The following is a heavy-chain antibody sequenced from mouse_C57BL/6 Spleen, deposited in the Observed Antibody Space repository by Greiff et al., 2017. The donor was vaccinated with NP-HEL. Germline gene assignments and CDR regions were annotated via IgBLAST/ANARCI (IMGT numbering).Heavy chain of an antibody. CDR3: ARHETEGLFDY. J-gene: IGHJ2*01. CDR1: GFTFSSYG. V-gene: IGHV5-6*01. CDR2: ISSGGSYT. Sequence: EVHLVESGGDLVKPGGSLKLSCAASGFTFSSYGMSWVRQTPDKRLEWVATISSGGSYTYYPDSVKGRFTISRDNAKNTLYLQMSSLKSEDTAMYYCARHETEGLFDYWGQGTTLTVSS. D-gene: IGHD3-3*01.